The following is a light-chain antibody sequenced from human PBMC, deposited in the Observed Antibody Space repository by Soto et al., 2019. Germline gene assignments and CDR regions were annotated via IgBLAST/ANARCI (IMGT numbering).Light chain of an antibody. J-gene: IGKJ1*01. V-gene: IGKV1-5*03. Sequence: DIQMTQSPSTLPASVGDRVTITCRASQSISSWLAWYQHKPGKAPNLLIYKASNLETGVPSRFSGSGSGTEFTLNISSLRPDDFANYYCQQYDSYPRTFGQGTKVEIK. CDR3: QQYDSYPRT. CDR2: KAS. CDR1: QSISSW.